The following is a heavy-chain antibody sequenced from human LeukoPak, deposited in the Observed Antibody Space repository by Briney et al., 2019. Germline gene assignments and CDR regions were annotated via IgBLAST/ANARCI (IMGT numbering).Heavy chain of an antibody. CDR1: GFTFSSYW. V-gene: IGHV3-74*01. CDR2: ITGDGSGA. J-gene: IGHJ4*02. D-gene: IGHD1-1*01. CDR3: ARFAVTTAGDY. Sequence: GGSLRLSCAASGFTFSSYWMHWVRQAPGKGLVWVSRITGDGSGANYADSMKGRFTISRDNAKNTLYLQMNSLRAEDTAVYYCARFAVTTAGDYWGQGTLVTVSS.